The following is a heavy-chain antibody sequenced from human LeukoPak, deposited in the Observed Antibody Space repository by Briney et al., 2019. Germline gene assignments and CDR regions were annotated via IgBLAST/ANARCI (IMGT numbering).Heavy chain of an antibody. J-gene: IGHJ2*01. CDR3: ARGKGGRPGNTQCYPWFFET. V-gene: IGHV4-34*01. Sequence: SETLSLTCAVYGGSFSDGYWSWIRQPLGKGLEWVGEISHSGSTNCNPSLESRVTLSADTSKKQFSLNVKSATAADTGVYFCARGKGGRPGNTQCYPWFFETWGCGTLVTVSS. D-gene: IGHD3-10*01. CDR2: ISHSGST. CDR1: GGSFSDGY.